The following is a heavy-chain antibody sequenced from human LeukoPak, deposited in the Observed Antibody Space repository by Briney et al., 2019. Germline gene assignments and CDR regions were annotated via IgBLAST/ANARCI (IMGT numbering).Heavy chain of an antibody. Sequence: PGGSLRLSCAASGFTFSSYAMSWVRQAPGKGLEWVSAISGSGGSTYYADSVKGRFTISRDNSKYTLYLQMNSLRAEDTAVYYCATETYDSSSIDYWGQGTLVTVSS. D-gene: IGHD3-22*01. CDR1: GFTFSSYA. CDR3: ATETYDSSSIDY. CDR2: ISGSGGST. V-gene: IGHV3-23*01. J-gene: IGHJ4*02.